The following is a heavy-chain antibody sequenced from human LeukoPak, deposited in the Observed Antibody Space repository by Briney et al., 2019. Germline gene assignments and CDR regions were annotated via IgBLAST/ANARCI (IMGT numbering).Heavy chain of an antibody. V-gene: IGHV4-39*07. CDR2: IYYGGIT. CDR3: ARGRSSGTFDY. D-gene: IGHD6-25*01. CDR1: GGSISSTTHY. Sequence: PSETLSLTCTVSGGSISSTTHYWGWIRQPPGKGLEWIGTIYYGGITYYNPSLKSRVTISVDTSKDQFSLKLTSVTAADTAVYYCARGRSSGTFDYWGQGTLVTVSS. J-gene: IGHJ4*02.